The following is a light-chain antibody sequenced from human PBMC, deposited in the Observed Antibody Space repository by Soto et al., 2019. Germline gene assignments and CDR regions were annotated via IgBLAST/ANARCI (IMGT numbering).Light chain of an antibody. CDR1: QGISSY. J-gene: IGKJ5*01. CDR2: DAS. Sequence: DIQLTQSPSFLSASVGDRVTITCRASQGISSYLAWYQQKPGKAPKLLIYDASSLESGVPSRFSGSGSGTEFTLTISSLQPDDFATYYCQQYNSYPITFGQGTRLEIK. V-gene: IGKV1-9*01. CDR3: QQYNSYPIT.